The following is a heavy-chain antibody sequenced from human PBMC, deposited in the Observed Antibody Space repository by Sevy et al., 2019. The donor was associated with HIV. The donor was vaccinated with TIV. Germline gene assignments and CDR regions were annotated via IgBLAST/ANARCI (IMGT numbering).Heavy chain of an antibody. CDR3: ARRLSGIVARQDYFDY. Sequence: GGSLRISCAASGFTFSSYWMSWVRQAPGKGLEWVANIKQDGSEKYYVDSVKGRFTISRDNAKNSLYLQMNSLRVEDTAVYYCARRLSGIVARQDYFDYWGQGTLVTVSS. CDR1: GFTFSSYW. D-gene: IGHD6-6*01. V-gene: IGHV3-7*01. CDR2: IKQDGSEK. J-gene: IGHJ4*02.